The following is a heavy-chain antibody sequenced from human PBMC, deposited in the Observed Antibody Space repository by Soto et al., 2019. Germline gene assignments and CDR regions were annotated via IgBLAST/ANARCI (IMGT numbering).Heavy chain of an antibody. V-gene: IGHV3-23*01. J-gene: IGHJ5*02. Sequence: GGSLRLSCTTSGFTFDIYAMSWVRQPPGGGLEWVSTIGGGEAFYADSVRGRFTISRDDSNSAVFLQMNSLTVEDTAIYYCARDAVPRNGDYDWFDPWGQGTLVTVSS. D-gene: IGHD4-17*01. CDR2: IGGGEA. CDR3: ARDAVPRNGDYDWFDP. CDR1: GFTFDIYA.